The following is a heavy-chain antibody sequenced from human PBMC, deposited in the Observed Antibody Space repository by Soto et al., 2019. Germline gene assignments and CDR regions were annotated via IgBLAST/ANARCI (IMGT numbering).Heavy chain of an antibody. CDR1: GFTFSSYW. CDR2: INSDGSST. CDR3: ARDPQRFRAASWVNWFDP. D-gene: IGHD2-15*01. Sequence: GGSLRLSCAASGFTFSSYWMHWVRQAPGKGLVWVSRINSDGSSTSYADSVKGRFTISRDNAKNTLYLQMNSLRAEDTAVYYCARDPQRFRAASWVNWFDPWGQGTLVTVSS. V-gene: IGHV3-74*01. J-gene: IGHJ5*02.